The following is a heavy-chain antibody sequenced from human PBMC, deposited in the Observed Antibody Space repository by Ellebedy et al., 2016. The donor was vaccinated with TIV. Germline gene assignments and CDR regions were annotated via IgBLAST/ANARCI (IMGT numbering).Heavy chain of an antibody. V-gene: IGHV3-7*01. CDR2: ISPDGSET. J-gene: IGHJ4*02. CDR1: GFRFSNNW. D-gene: IGHD7-27*01. Sequence: GESLKISCAASGFRFSNNWMAWIRQAPGKRLECVADISPDGSETYYADSVKGRFTISRDNAKGSLYLQMNSLTSDDTALYYCARDLKWGHFWGPGTLVSVSS. CDR3: ARDLKWGHF.